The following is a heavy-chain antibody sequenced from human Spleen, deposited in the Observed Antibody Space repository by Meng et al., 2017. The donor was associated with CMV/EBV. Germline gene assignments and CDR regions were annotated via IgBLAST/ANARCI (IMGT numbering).Heavy chain of an antibody. CDR3: ARDPAAGFFDY. V-gene: IGHV4-4*07. CDR1: GGSISSYY. Sequence: GLGRVEPSGTLSLPYPSLGGSISSYYWSWIRQPAGKGLVWIGRIYTSGSTNYNPSHKSRVTMSVDTSKNQFSLKLSSVTAADTAVYYCARDPAAGFFDYWGQGTLVTVSS. CDR2: IYTSGST. D-gene: IGHD6-13*01. J-gene: IGHJ4*02.